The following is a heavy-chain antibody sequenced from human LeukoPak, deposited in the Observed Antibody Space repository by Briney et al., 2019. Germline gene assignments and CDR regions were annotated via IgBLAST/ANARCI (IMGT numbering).Heavy chain of an antibody. V-gene: IGHV4-34*01. J-gene: IGHJ2*01. Sequence: KPSETLSLTCAVYGGSFSGYFWEWIRKPPGKGLEWIGEINHSGTSNSNPSLKTRATISVDTSKNQFSLKLRSVTAADTAVYYCARALQENYVRGSFRPLRRYFDRRGRGTLVAVSS. D-gene: IGHD3-16*02. CDR2: INHSGTS. CDR1: GGSFSGYF. CDR3: ARALQENYVRGSFRPLRRYFDR.